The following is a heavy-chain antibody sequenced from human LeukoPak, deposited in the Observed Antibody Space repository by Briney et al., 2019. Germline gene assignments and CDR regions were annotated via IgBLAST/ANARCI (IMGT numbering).Heavy chain of an antibody. V-gene: IGHV3-48*02. CDR3: AREGDKVATT. Sequence: GALRLSCAASGFTFSSYSLNWVRQAPGKGLEWVSYISSGSSTIFYADSVKGRFTISRDNAKNSLYLQMNSLRDEDTAVYYCAREGDKVATTWARGPRFPVS. D-gene: IGHD5-12*01. J-gene: IGHJ5*02. CDR2: ISSGSSTI. CDR1: GFTFSSYS.